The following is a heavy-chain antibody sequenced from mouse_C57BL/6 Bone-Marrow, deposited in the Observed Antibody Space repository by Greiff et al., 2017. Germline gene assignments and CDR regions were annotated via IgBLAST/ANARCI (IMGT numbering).Heavy chain of an antibody. CDR1: GYTFTSYW. CDR2: INPSSGYT. V-gene: IGHV1-7*01. J-gene: IGHJ2*01. CDR3: ARDPGDY. Sequence: VKLQESGAELAKPGASVKLSCKASGYTFTSYWMHWVKQRPGQGLEWIGYINPSSGYTKYNEKFKSKATLTVDKSSSTAYMQLSSLTSEDSAVYYCARDPGDYWGQGTTLTVSS.